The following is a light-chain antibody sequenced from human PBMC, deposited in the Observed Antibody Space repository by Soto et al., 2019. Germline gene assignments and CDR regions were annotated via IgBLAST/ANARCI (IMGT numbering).Light chain of an antibody. CDR3: CSYAGSNYYV. Sequence: SVLPQPASVSGSPGQSITISCTGTSNDVGSYNLVSWYQHHPGKAPKLMIFEGSKRPSGVSNRFSGSKSGNTASLTISGLQAEDEADFYCCSYAGSNYYVFGTGTKVTVL. CDR2: EGS. V-gene: IGLV2-23*01. CDR1: SNDVGSYNL. J-gene: IGLJ1*01.